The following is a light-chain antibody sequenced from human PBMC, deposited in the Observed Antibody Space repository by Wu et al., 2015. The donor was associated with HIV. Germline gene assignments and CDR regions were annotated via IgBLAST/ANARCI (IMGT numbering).Light chain of an antibody. CDR1: QGISKS. V-gene: IGKV1-NL1*01. CDR2: ATS. CDR3: QQYYSTPLT. Sequence: DIQMTQSPSSLSASVGDRVTITCRARQGISKSLAWYQQKPGKAPKLLLYATSRLESGVPSRFSGSGSVTDYTLTISSLQPEDFVTYYCQQYYSTPLTFGGGTKVEIK. J-gene: IGKJ4*01.